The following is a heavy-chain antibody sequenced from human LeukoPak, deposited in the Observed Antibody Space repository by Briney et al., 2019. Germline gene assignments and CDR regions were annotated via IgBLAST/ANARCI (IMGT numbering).Heavy chain of an antibody. J-gene: IGHJ4*02. V-gene: IGHV1-69*05. CDR3: ARSLNYYYDSSGYYC. D-gene: IGHD3-22*01. CDR1: GYTFTDYY. Sequence: SVKVSCKVSGYTFTDYYMHWVQQAPGKGLEWMGRIIPIFGTANYAQKFQGRVTITTDESTSTAYMELSSLRFEDTAVYYCARSLNYYYDSSGYYCWGQGTLVTVSS. CDR2: IIPIFGTA.